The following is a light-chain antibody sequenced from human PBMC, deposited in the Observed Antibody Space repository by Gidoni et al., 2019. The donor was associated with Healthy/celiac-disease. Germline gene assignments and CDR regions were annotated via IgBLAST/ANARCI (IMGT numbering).Light chain of an antibody. CDR3: QQYNNWPPYT. Sequence: EIVMTQSPATLSVSPGERATLSCRASQSVSSNLSWYQQKPGQAPRLLSYGASTRATGIPARFSGSGSGTEFTLTISSLQSEDFAVYYCQQYNNWPPYTFXXXTKLEIK. V-gene: IGKV3-15*01. CDR2: GAS. CDR1: QSVSSN. J-gene: IGKJ2*01.